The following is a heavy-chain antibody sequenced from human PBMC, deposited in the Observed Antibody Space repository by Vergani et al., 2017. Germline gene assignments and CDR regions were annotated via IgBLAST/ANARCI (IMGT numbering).Heavy chain of an antibody. V-gene: IGHV3-9*01. J-gene: IGHJ4*02. CDR3: AKVFGPFSYYFDY. CDR2: ISWNSGSI. Sequence: EVQLVESGGGLVQPGRSLRLSCAASGVTFDDYAMHWVRQAPGKGLEWVSGISWNSGSIGYADSVKGRFTISRDNAKNSLYLQMNSLRAEDTALYYCAKVFGPFSYYFDYWGQGTLVTVSS. CDR1: GVTFDDYA. D-gene: IGHD3-16*01.